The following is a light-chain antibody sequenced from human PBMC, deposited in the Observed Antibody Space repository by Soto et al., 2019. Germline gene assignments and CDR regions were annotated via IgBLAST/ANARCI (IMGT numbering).Light chain of an antibody. V-gene: IGLV2-14*01. CDR3: RSYTSSNTVV. J-gene: IGLJ2*01. Sequence: QSVLTLPASVSGSPGQSITISCTGTSRDVGGYVSWYQQHPGKAPKLMIYEVSNRPSGVSNRFSGSKSGNTASLTISGLQAEDEADYYCRSYTSSNTVVFGGGTKLTVL. CDR2: EVS. CDR1: SRDVGGY.